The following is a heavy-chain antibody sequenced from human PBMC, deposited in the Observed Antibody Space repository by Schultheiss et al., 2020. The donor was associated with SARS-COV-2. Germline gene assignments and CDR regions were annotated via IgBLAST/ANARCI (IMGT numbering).Heavy chain of an antibody. CDR1: GFTFSSYG. Sequence: GGSLRLSCAASGFTFSSYGMHWVRQAPGKGLEWVAVIWYDGSNKYYADSVKGRFTISRDNSKNTLYLQMNSLRAEDTAVYYCAREDCSSTSCYRNCFDPWGQGTRVTVSS. D-gene: IGHD2-2*02. V-gene: IGHV3-33*08. J-gene: IGHJ5*02. CDR2: IWYDGSNK. CDR3: AREDCSSTSCYRNCFDP.